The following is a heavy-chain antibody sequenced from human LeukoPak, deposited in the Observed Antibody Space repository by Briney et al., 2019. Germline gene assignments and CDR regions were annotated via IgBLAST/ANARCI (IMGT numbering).Heavy chain of an antibody. J-gene: IGHJ3*02. V-gene: IGHV4-59*12. CDR1: GGSISSYY. CDR2: VYYSGST. Sequence: SETLSLTCTVSGGSISSYYWSWIRQPPGKGLEWIGYVYYSGSTNYNPSLKSRVTISVDTSKNKFSLKLSSVTAADTAVYYCASGSSFEYSSSSSAFDIWGQGTMVTVSS. CDR3: ASGSSFEYSSSSSAFDI. D-gene: IGHD6-6*01.